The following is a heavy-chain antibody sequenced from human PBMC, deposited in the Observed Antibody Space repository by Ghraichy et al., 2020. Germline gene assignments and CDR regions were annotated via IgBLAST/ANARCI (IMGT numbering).Heavy chain of an antibody. V-gene: IGHV4-34*01. D-gene: IGHD3-9*01. J-gene: IGHJ6*02. CDR3: ARGGRYFDWLLYPYYYYYYGMDV. CDR1: GGSFSGYY. Sequence: SETLSLTCAVYGGSFSGYYWSWIRQPPGKGLEWIGEINHSGSTNYNPSLKSRVTISVDTSKNQFSLKLSSVTAADTAVYYCARGGRYFDWLLYPYYYYYYGMDVWGQGTTVTVSS. CDR2: INHSGST.